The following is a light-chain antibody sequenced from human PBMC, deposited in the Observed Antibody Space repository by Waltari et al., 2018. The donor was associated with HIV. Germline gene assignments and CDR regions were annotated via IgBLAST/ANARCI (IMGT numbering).Light chain of an antibody. J-gene: IGLJ2*01. CDR1: SSDVGGYNY. CDR3: SSYAGSNNVV. CDR2: GVN. V-gene: IGLV2-8*01. Sequence: QSALTQPPSASGSPGQSVTISCTGTSSDVGGYNYVSWYQQHPGKAHKLMIYGVNKRPSGVPERFSGSKSGNTASLTVSGLQAEDEAEYYCSSYAGSNNVVFGGGTKLTVL.